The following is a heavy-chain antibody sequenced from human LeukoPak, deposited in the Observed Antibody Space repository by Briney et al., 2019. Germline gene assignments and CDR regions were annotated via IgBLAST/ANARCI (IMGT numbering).Heavy chain of an antibody. CDR3: ATRPASETYFAVFDY. V-gene: IGHV3-23*01. Sequence: GGSLRLSCAASGATFSNHAMSWIRQAPGKGLEWVSGITGSGGSTYHAVSVKGRFTISRDNSKNTLYLEMNSLRAEDTAVYFCATRPASETYFAVFDYWGQGTLVTVSS. CDR1: GATFSNHA. CDR2: ITGSGGST. D-gene: IGHD1-26*01. J-gene: IGHJ4*02.